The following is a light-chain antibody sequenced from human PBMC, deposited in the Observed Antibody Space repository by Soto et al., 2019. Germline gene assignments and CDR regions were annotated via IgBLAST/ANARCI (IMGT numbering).Light chain of an antibody. CDR1: QSISSY. Sequence: DIEMTQSPSSLSASVGDRVTITCRASQSISSYLNWYQQKPGHAPHLLIYAASTLPSGVPSRFSAYGSETDLTLSISNLQDEDFATYYCQHSYTTPRTFGQGTKVEVK. CDR3: QHSYTTPRT. CDR2: AAS. J-gene: IGKJ1*01. V-gene: IGKV1-39*01.